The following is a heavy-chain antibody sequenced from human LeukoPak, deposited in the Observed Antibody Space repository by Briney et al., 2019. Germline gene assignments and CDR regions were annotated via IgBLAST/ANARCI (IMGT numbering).Heavy chain of an antibody. Sequence: SETLSLTCAVYGGSFSGYYWSWIRQPPGKGLEWIGEINHSGSTNYNPSLKSRVTISVDTSKNQFSLKLSSVTAADTAVYYCARQGPGGQLVLMDVWGKGTTVTISS. J-gene: IGHJ6*04. D-gene: IGHD6-13*01. CDR1: GGSFSGYY. CDR3: ARQGPGGQLVLMDV. V-gene: IGHV4-34*01. CDR2: INHSGST.